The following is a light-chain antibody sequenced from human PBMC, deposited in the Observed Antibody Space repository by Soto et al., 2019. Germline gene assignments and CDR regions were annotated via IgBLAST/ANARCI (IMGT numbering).Light chain of an antibody. V-gene: IGKV3-20*01. CDR3: HQYDNSPLT. CDR2: GAS. Sequence: EVVMRQSPATLSVSPGECATLSCRASQGIGDTLAWYQQKPGQAPRLLIVGASSRATGIPDRFSGGGSGTDFTLTISRLEPEDFALYYCHQYDNSPLTFGGGTKVDIK. CDR1: QGIGDT. J-gene: IGKJ4*01.